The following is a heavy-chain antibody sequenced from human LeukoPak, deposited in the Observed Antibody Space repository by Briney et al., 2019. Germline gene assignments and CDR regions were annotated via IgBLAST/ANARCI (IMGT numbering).Heavy chain of an antibody. D-gene: IGHD4-17*01. CDR2: ISGSGGTT. J-gene: IGHJ3*02. CDR1: GFTFSNYG. V-gene: IGHV3-23*01. CDR3: AKRDRTVTHAFDI. Sequence: GGSLRLSCVVSGFTFSNYGMSWVRQAPGKGLEWVSAISGSGGTTYYADSVKGRFTISRDNSENTLYLQMNSLRAEDTAVYYCAKRDRTVTHAFDIWGQGTMVTVSS.